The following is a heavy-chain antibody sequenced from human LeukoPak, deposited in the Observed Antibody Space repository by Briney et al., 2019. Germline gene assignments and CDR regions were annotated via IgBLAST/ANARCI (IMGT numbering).Heavy chain of an antibody. CDR2: IIDSGNSI. CDR1: GFTFSSCA. D-gene: IGHD3-10*01. J-gene: IGHJ4*02. V-gene: IGHV3-23*01. Sequence: GGSLRLSCAASGFTFSSCAMSWVRQAPGKGLEWVSTIIDSGNSIYYADSAEGRFTISRDNSKNTLYLQMNSLRAGDTAVYYCAKDSVPYYYGSGSYPDYWGQGTLVTVSS. CDR3: AKDSVPYYYGSGSYPDY.